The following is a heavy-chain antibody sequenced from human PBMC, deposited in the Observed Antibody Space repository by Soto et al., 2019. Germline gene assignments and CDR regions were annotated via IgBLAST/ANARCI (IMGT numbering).Heavy chain of an antibody. CDR2: IWYDGSNK. CDR1: GFTFSSYG. D-gene: IGHD2-15*01. Sequence: QVQLVESGGGVVQPGRSLRLSCAASGFTFSSYGMHWVRQAPGKGLEWVAVIWYDGSNKYYADSVKGRFTISRDNSKNAVYLQVNRLRGEETAVYYCARGVPGYCSCGSCYYYCFYMDVWGKGTTVTVSS. V-gene: IGHV3-33*01. CDR3: ARGVPGYCSCGSCYYYCFYMDV. J-gene: IGHJ6*03.